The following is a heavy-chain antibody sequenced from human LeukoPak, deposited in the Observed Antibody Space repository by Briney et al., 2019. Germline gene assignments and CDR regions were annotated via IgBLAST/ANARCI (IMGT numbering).Heavy chain of an antibody. CDR1: GGSISSSSYY. CDR3: ARVETGEITVTPPRGFDY. D-gene: IGHD4-17*01. V-gene: IGHV4-39*07. CDR2: IYYSGST. J-gene: IGHJ4*02. Sequence: SETLSLTCTVSGGSISSSSYYWGWIRQPPGKGLEWIGSIYYSGSTYYNPSLKSRVTISVDTSKNQFSLKLSSVTAADTAVYYCARVETGEITVTPPRGFDYWGQGTLVTVSS.